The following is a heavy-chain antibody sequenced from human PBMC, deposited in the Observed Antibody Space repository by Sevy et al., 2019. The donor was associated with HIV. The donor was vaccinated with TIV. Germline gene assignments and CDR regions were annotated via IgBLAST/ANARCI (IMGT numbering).Heavy chain of an antibody. CDR3: ARYSAHFYDFWSGYYFWFDP. V-gene: IGHV1-18*01. Sequence: ASVKVSYKASGYTFTSYGISWVRQAPGQGLEWMGWISAYNGNTNYAQKLQGRVTMTTDTSTSTAYMELRSLRSDDTAVYYCARYSAHFYDFWSGYYFWFDPWGQGTLVTVSS. CDR1: GYTFTSYG. D-gene: IGHD3-3*01. CDR2: ISAYNGNT. J-gene: IGHJ5*02.